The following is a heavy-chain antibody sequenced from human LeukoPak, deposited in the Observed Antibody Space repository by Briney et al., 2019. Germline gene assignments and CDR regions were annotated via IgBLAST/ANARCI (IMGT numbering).Heavy chain of an antibody. CDR2: IYYSGST. CDR3: ASASGLNDAFDI. J-gene: IGHJ3*02. D-gene: IGHD6-19*01. V-gene: IGHV4-39*07. CDR1: GGSISSNYYY. Sequence: SETLSLTCTVSGGSISSNYYYWGWIRQPPGKGLEWIENIYYSGSTYYNPSLRSRVTISIDTSKNQFSLKVKSVTAADTAVYYCASASGLNDAFDIWGQGTMVIVSS.